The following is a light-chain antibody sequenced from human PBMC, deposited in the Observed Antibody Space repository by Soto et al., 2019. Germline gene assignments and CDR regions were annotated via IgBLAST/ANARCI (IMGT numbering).Light chain of an antibody. CDR3: QQSYSTPWT. Sequence: DIQMTQSPSSLSASVGDRVTITCRASQSVSSYLNWYQQKPGKAPKLLIYAASSLQSGVPSRFRGSGSGTDFTLTISSLQPEDFATYYCQQSYSTPWTFGQGTKGEIK. CDR1: QSVSSY. V-gene: IGKV1-39*01. J-gene: IGKJ1*01. CDR2: AAS.